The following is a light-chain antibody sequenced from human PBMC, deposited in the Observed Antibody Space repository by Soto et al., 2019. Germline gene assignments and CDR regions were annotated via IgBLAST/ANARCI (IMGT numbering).Light chain of an antibody. V-gene: IGLV1-44*01. Sequence: QSALTQPLSSSGTRGQRVTISCSGSSSNIGSNTANRCRRLPGRAPKLLIYSTKQRPSGVPDRFPGSKSGTSASLAISGLQSEDETDCYRAAWDDGLNGYVFGTGTKVTVL. CDR1: SSNIGSNT. J-gene: IGLJ1*01. CDR3: AAWDDGLNGYV. CDR2: STK.